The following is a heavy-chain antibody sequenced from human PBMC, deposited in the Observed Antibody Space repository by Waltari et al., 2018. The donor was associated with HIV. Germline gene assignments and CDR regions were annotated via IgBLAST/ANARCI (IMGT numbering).Heavy chain of an antibody. V-gene: IGHV4-61*02. CDR1: GGSISSGSYY. CDR3: VRVFSSWPRVQDAFDI. CDR2: IYTSGRT. D-gene: IGHD6-13*01. J-gene: IGHJ3*02. Sequence: QVQLQESGPGLVKPSQTLSLTCTVSGGSISSGSYYWSWIRQPAGKGLEWIGRIYTSGRTNYTPTLKSRVTRSVDTSKNQFSLKLSSVTAADTAVYYCVRVFSSWPRVQDAFDIWGQGTMVTVSS.